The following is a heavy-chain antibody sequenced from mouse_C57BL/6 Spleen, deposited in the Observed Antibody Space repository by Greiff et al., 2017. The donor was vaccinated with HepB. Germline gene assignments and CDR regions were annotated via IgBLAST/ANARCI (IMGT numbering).Heavy chain of an antibody. V-gene: IGHV5-4*01. Sequence: EVHLVESGGGLVKPGGSLKLSCAASGFTFSSYAMSWVRQTPEKRLEWVATISDGGSYTYYPDNVKGRFTISRDNAKNNLYLQMSHLKSEDTAMYYCARGKLFYAMDYWGQGTSVTVSS. CDR1: GFTFSSYA. CDR2: ISDGGSYT. J-gene: IGHJ4*01. CDR3: ARGKLFYAMDY.